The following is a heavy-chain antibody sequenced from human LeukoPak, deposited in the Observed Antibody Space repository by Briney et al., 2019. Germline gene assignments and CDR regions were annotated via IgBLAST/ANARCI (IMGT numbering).Heavy chain of an antibody. CDR2: IYYSGRT. J-gene: IGHJ3*02. Sequence: SETLSLTCTVSGGSISSSSYYWGWIRQPPGKGLEWIGYIYYSGRTYYNPSLKSRVTISVDTSKNQFSLKLSSVTAADTAVYYCARVIGSGSYWGDAFDIWGQGTMVTVSS. V-gene: IGHV4-39*07. CDR3: ARVIGSGSYWGDAFDI. D-gene: IGHD3-10*01. CDR1: GGSISSSSYY.